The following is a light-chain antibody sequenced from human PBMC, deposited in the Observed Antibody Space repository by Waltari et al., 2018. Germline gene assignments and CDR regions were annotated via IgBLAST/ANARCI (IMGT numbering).Light chain of an antibody. V-gene: IGLV2-14*03. CDR2: DVI. CDR3: SSQSTNSVVL. Sequence: QSALTQPPSVSGSPGQSITISCTGTISDVGGFNAVSWYQVHPGQAPRVMIYDVINRPSGVSDRFSASKSGNTASLTISGLQAEDEGDYYCSSQSTNSVVLFGGGTKLTVL. CDR1: ISDVGGFNA. J-gene: IGLJ3*02.